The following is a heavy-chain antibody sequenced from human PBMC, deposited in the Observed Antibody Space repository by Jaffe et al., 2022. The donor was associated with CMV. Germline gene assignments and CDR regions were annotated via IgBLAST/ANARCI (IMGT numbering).Heavy chain of an antibody. CDR3: ARDLRDSSGSHTGGFDY. CDR2: IYYSGST. J-gene: IGHJ4*02. D-gene: IGHD3-22*01. Sequence: QVQLQESGPGLVKPSETLSLTCTVSGGSVSSGSYYWSWIRQPPGKGLEWIGYIYYSGSTNYNPSLKSRVTISVDTSKNQFSLKLSSVTAADTAVYYCARDLRDSSGSHTGGFDYWGQGTLVTVSS. V-gene: IGHV4-61*01. CDR1: GGSVSSGSYY.